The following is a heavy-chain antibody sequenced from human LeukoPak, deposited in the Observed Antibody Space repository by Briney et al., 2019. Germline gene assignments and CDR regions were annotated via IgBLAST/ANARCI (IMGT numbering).Heavy chain of an antibody. V-gene: IGHV4-34*01. CDR1: GGSFSGYY. J-gene: IGHJ3*02. CDR3: ARVHYDFWSGYPTYAFDI. CDR2: INHSGST. Sequence: PSETLSLTFAVYGGSFSGYYWSWIRQPPGKGLEWIGEINHSGSTNYNPSLKSRVTISVDTSKNQFSLKLSSVTAADTAVYYCARVHYDFWSGYPTYAFDIWGQGTMVTVSS. D-gene: IGHD3-3*01.